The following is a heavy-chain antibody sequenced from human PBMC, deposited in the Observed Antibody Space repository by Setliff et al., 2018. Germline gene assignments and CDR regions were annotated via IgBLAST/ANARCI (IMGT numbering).Heavy chain of an antibody. CDR2: IYYSGST. D-gene: IGHD3-22*01. J-gene: IGHJ5*02. CDR3: ARLGSARYDSSGYYPDNWFDP. V-gene: IGHV4-39*01. Sequence: LSLTCTVSGGSISSSSYYWGWIRQPPGKGLEWIGSIYYSGSTYYNPSLKSRVTISVDTSKNQFSLKLSPVTAADTAVYYCARLGSARYDSSGYYPDNWFDPWGQGTLVTVSS. CDR1: GGSISSSSYY.